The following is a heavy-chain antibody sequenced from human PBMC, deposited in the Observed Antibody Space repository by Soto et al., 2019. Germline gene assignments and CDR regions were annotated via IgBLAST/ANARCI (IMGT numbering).Heavy chain of an antibody. CDR2: ISYDGSNK. Sequence: GGSLRLSCAASGFTFSSYAMHWVRQAPGKGLEWVAVISYDGSNKYYAVSVKGRFTFSRDNSKNTLYLQMSSLRAEDTAVYYCARDPSVGSYYELVFDYWGQGTLVTVSS. J-gene: IGHJ4*02. CDR3: ARDPSVGSYYELVFDY. CDR1: GFTFSSYA. V-gene: IGHV3-30-3*01. D-gene: IGHD1-26*01.